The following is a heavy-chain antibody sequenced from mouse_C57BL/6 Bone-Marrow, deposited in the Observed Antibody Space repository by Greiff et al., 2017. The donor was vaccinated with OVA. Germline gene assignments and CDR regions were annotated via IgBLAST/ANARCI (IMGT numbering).Heavy chain of an antibody. CDR3: ARDRYYGSSYPFDY. V-gene: IGHV1-54*01. J-gene: IGHJ2*01. CDR1: GYAFTNYL. D-gene: IGHD1-1*01. CDR2: INPGSGGT. Sequence: VQLQQSGAELVRPGTSVKVSCKASGYAFTNYLIEWVKQRPGQGLEWIGVINPGSGGTNYNEKFKGKATLTADKSSSTAYMQLSSLTSEDSAVYFCARDRYYGSSYPFDYWGQGTTLTVSS.